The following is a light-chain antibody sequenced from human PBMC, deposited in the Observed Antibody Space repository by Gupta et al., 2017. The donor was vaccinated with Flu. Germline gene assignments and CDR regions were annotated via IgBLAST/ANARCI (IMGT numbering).Light chain of an antibody. V-gene: IGLV3-19*01. Sequence: KGNRLRSCYASGYQQKPGQAPVPGTYRRNMRPSGTPDRCAGSNSGNTASLTITGAPAEDGADEDCRSRDNSGDHMSNDYHGLFGGGTKLTVL. CDR2: RRN. J-gene: IGLJ2*01. CDR3: RSRDNSGDHMSNDYHGL. CDR1: RLRSCY.